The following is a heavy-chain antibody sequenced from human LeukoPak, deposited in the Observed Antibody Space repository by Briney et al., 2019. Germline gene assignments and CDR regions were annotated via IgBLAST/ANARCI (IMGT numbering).Heavy chain of an antibody. CDR3: ARGSSALRGVINQTPLFDY. J-gene: IGHJ4*02. V-gene: IGHV3-74*01. CDR1: GFTSSSHW. CDR2: VNSDGSST. D-gene: IGHD3-10*01. Sequence: GGSLRLSCAASGFTSSSHWMHWVRQAPGKGLVWVSRVNSDGSSTSYADSVKGRFTISRDNAKNTLYLQMNSLRAEDTAVYFCARGSSALRGVINQTPLFDYWGQGTLVTVSS.